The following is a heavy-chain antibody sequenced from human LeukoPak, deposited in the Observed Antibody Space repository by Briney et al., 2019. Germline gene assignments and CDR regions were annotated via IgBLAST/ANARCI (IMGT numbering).Heavy chain of an antibody. V-gene: IGHV4-30-4*08. J-gene: IGHJ4*02. CDR3: AQSRVTMVLDY. CDR2: IYYSGST. Sequence: PSETLSLTCTVSGGSISSSSYYWGWIRQPPGKGLEWIGYIYYSGSTYYNPSLKSRVTISVDTSKNQFSLKLSSVTAADTAVYYCAQSRVTMVLDYWGQGTLVTVSS. CDR1: GGSISSSSYY. D-gene: IGHD3-10*01.